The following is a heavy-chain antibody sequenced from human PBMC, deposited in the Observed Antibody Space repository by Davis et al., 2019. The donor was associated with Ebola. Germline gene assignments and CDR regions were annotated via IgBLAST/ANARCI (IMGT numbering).Heavy chain of an antibody. CDR1: GYTFTNYY. CDR3: AQGSGSYIY. J-gene: IGHJ4*02. V-gene: IGHV1-46*01. Sequence: ASVKVSCKASGYTFTNYYIHWVRQAPGQRLEWMGIINPSGGNTAYAQMFQGRVTMTRDTSISTAYMELSSLRPEDTAVYYCAQGSGSYIYWGQGTLVTVSS. D-gene: IGHD3-10*01. CDR2: INPSGGNT.